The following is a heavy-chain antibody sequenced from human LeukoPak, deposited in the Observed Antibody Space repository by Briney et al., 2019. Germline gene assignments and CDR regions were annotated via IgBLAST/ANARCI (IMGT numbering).Heavy chain of an antibody. CDR1: GLTFSTYT. V-gene: IGHV3-21*06. J-gene: IGHJ4*02. CDR2: ISSGSSYI. CDR3: ASHYDIDY. D-gene: IGHD3-9*01. Sequence: ADGSLRLSCAASGLTFSTYTMNWVRQAPGKGLEWVSSISSGSSYIYYADSMKGRFTVSRDNAKNSLYLQMNSLKAEDTAVYFCASHYDIDYWGQGTLVTVSS.